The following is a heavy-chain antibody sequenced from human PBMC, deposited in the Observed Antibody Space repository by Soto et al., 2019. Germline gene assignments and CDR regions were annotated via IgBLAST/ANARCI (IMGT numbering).Heavy chain of an antibody. J-gene: IGHJ4*03. Sequence: SETLSLTCSVSGDSIRGGGHYWNWIRQFPGKGLEWIGYVYHSGSTHYNPSLRGRLTISIDTSKNQFSLRLISVTAADTALYYCARDTGLAPTVWGYWGHGTQVTVSS. V-gene: IGHV4-31*03. CDR1: GDSIRGGGHY. CDR2: VYHSGST. D-gene: IGHD7-27*01. CDR3: ARDTGLAPTVWGY.